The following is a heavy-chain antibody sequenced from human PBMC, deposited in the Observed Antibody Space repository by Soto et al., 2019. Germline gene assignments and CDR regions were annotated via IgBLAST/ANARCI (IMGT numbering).Heavy chain of an antibody. Sequence: GSLRLSCAASGFTFSSYSMNWVRQAPGKGLEWVSSISSSSSYIYYADSVKGRFTISRDNAKNSLYLQMNSLRAEDTAVYYCARDRDIVVVVAGDAFDIWGQGTMVTVSS. J-gene: IGHJ3*02. CDR3: ARDRDIVVVVAGDAFDI. CDR2: ISSSSSYI. V-gene: IGHV3-21*01. CDR1: GFTFSSYS. D-gene: IGHD2-15*01.